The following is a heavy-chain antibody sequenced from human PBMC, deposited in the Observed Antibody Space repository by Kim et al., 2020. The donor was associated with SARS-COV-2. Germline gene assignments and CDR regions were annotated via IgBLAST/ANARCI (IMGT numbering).Heavy chain of an antibody. CDR2: IWYDGSNK. CDR1: GFTFSSYG. D-gene: IGHD2-15*01. V-gene: IGHV3-33*01. CDR3: ARDWGYGELYYFDY. Sequence: GGSLRLSCAASGFTFSSYGMHWVRQAPGKGLEWVAVIWYDGSNKYYADSVKGRFTISRDNSKNTLYLQMNSLRAEDTAVYYCARDWGYGELYYFDYWGQGTLVTVSS. J-gene: IGHJ4*02.